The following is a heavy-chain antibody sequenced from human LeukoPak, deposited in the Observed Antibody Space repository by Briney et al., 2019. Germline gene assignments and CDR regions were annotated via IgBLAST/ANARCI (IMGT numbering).Heavy chain of an antibody. Sequence: PGGSLRLSCAVSGFIFSSYSMNWVRQAPGKGLEWVSSISSSSSYIYYADSVKGRFTISRDNAKNSLYLQMNSLRAEDTAVYYCARANDYYDSSDYYYFFDYWGQGTLVTVST. J-gene: IGHJ4*02. CDR3: ARANDYYDSSDYYYFFDY. V-gene: IGHV3-21*01. CDR1: GFIFSSYS. CDR2: ISSSSSYI. D-gene: IGHD3-22*01.